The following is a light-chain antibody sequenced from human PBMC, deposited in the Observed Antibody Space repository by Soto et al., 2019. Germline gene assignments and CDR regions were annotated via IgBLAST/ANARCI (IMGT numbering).Light chain of an antibody. J-gene: IGLJ3*02. CDR3: SAWDDSLNGVL. Sequence: QSVLTQPPSVSGTPGQTVSISCSGSSSNIGSHTVSWYQQFPGTAPKLLIYSNSQWSSGVPARFAGSKSGTSASLAISGLQSEDEADYFCSAWDDSLNGVLFGGGTKLTVL. CDR2: SNS. V-gene: IGLV1-44*01. CDR1: SSNIGSHT.